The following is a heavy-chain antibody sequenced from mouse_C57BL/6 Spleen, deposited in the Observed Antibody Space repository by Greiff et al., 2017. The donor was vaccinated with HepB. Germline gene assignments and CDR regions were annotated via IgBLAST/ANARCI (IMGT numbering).Heavy chain of an antibody. D-gene: IGHD3-2*02. CDR3: ARTAQAWAMDY. J-gene: IGHJ4*01. Sequence: QVHVKQSGAELVRPGTSVKVSCKASGYAFTNYLIEWVKQRPGQGLEWIGVINPGSGGTNSNEKFKGKATLTADKSSSTAYMQLSSLTSEDSAVYFGARTAQAWAMDYWGQGTSVTVSS. V-gene: IGHV1-54*01. CDR1: GYAFTNYL. CDR2: INPGSGGT.